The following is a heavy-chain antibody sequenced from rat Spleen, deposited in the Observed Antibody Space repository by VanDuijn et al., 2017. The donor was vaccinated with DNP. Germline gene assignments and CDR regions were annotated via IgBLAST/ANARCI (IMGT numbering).Heavy chain of an antibody. CDR3: TSNPHIRTAAPFDY. D-gene: IGHD3-8*01. CDR2: IIQDGSRS. Sequence: EVKLVESGGGLVQPGRSLKLSCAASGFTFNNYVMAWVRQAPTKGLEWVATIIQDGSRSYYRDSVKGRFTMSRANAKSTLYLQVNSLRSEDTATYYCTSNPHIRTAAPFDYWGQGVMVTVSS. CDR1: GFTFNNYV. J-gene: IGHJ2*01. V-gene: IGHV5-29*01.